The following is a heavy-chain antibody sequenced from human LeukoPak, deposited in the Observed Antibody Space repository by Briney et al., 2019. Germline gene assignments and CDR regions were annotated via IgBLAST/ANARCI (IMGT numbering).Heavy chain of an antibody. Sequence: KPSETLSLTCTVSGGSISSYYWSWIRQPAGKGLEWIGRIYTSGSTNYNPSLKSRVTISVDTSKNQFSLKLSSVTAADTAVYYCASGCFWGGYCPYYYYYMDVWGKGTTVTVSS. CDR2: IYTSGST. CDR3: ASGCFWGGYCPYYYYYMDV. J-gene: IGHJ6*03. D-gene: IGHD3-3*01. CDR1: GGSISSYY. V-gene: IGHV4-4*07.